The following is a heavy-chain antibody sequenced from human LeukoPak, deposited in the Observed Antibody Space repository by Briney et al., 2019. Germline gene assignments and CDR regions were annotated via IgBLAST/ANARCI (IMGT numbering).Heavy chain of an antibody. J-gene: IGHJ4*02. CDR1: GFTFSSYE. CDR2: ISSSGSTI. CDR3: ARGEYYDSSGYYPYYFDY. D-gene: IGHD3-22*01. V-gene: IGHV3-48*03. Sequence: GGSRRLSCAASGFTFSSYEMNWVRQAPGKGLEWVSYISSSGSTIYYADSVKGRFTISRDNAKNSLYLQMNSLRAEDTAVYYCARGEYYDSSGYYPYYFDYWGQGTLVTVSS.